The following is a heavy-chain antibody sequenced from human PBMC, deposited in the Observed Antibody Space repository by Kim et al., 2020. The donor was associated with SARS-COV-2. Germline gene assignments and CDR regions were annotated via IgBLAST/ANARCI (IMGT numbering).Heavy chain of an antibody. CDR2: ISENSNDI. V-gene: IGHV3-21*05. CDR1: GFTLNTYP. Sequence: GGSLRLSCAVSGFTLNTYPMTWVRQAPGKGLEWLSYISENSNDIDYVESVKGRFTVSRDNAKNSLYLQMDSLRAEDTAVYYCVRSKETDVWGRGTMVTVS. CDR3: VRSKETDV. J-gene: IGHJ6*02.